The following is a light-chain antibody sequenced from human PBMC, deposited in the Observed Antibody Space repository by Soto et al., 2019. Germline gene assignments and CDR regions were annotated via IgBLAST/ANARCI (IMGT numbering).Light chain of an antibody. J-gene: IGLJ1*01. CDR2: DDN. V-gene: IGLV1-51*01. CDR1: SSNIGGNS. Sequence: QSVMPQPPSVSAAQGQKGTISCSGSSSNIGGNSVSWYQQLPGTAPKLLIYDDNKRPSGIPDRVSGSKSGTSATLGITGFQTGDEADYYCGSWDSSLSAYVFGTGTKLTVL. CDR3: GSWDSSLSAYV.